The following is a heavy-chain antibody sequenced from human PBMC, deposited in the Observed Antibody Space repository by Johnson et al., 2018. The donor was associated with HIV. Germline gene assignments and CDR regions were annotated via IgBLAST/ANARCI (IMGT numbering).Heavy chain of an antibody. Sequence: VQLVESGGGVVQPGGSLRLSCAASGFTFSSYGMHWVRQAPGQGLEWVSGISGSGGSTYYADSVKGRFTISRDNSKNTLYLQMNSLRAEATAVYYCANLGYSSSWDYDGFDIWGQGTMVTVSS. D-gene: IGHD6-13*01. V-gene: IGHV3-23*04. J-gene: IGHJ3*02. CDR3: ANLGYSSSWDYDGFDI. CDR2: ISGSGGST. CDR1: GFTFSSYG.